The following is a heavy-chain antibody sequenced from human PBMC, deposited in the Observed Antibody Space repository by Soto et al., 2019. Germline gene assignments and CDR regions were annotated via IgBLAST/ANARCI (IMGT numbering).Heavy chain of an antibody. V-gene: IGHV1-18*01. CDR2: ISAYNGNT. Sequence: QVQLVQSGAEVKKPGASVKVSCKASGYTFTSYGISWVRQAPGQGLEWMGWISAYNGNTNYAQKLQGRVTMTTDTTKRTDYMELRSLRSDDRAVSYCARDAALGLFDYWGQGTLVTVSS. J-gene: IGHJ4*02. CDR3: ARDAALGLFDY. CDR1: GYTFTSYG. D-gene: IGHD1-26*01.